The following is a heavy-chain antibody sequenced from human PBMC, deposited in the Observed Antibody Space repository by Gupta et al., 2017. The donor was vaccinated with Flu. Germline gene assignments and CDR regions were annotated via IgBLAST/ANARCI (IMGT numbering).Heavy chain of an antibody. CDR3: AREKFCHTTTCYRYFDP. Sequence: VQLVQSGAEVKKPGASVKVSCKASGYSFSGYYIHWVRQAPGQGLEWMGRINPHSGSTNYQQKFQGRVTITEDSSLSTAYMELSRLTSDDTAVYYCAREKFCHTTTCYRYFDPWGQGTLVTVSS. CDR1: GYSFSGYY. CDR2: INPHSGST. D-gene: IGHD2-2*02. J-gene: IGHJ5*02. V-gene: IGHV1-2*06.